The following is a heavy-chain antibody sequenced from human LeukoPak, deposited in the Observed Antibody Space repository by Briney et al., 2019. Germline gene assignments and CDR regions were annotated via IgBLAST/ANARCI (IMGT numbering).Heavy chain of an antibody. Sequence: PGGSLRLSCAASGFTFSSYAMSWVRQAPGKGLEWVSAIRGSGGSTYYADSVKGRFTISRDNSKNTLYLQMNSLRAEDTAVYYCAHISSSWPDYWGQGTLVTVSS. CDR2: IRGSGGST. CDR1: GFTFSSYA. CDR3: AHISSSWPDY. V-gene: IGHV3-23*01. J-gene: IGHJ4*02. D-gene: IGHD6-13*01.